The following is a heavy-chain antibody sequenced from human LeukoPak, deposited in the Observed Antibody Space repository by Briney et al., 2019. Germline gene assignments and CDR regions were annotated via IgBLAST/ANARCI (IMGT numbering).Heavy chain of an antibody. D-gene: IGHD2-15*01. CDR1: GGTFSSYA. Sequence: ASVKVSCKASGGTFSSYAISWVRQAPGQGLEWMGRIIPIFGIANYARKFQGRVTITADKSTSTAYMELSSLRSEDTAVYYCARTGYCSGGSCPGYFDYWGQGTLVTVSS. V-gene: IGHV1-69*04. CDR2: IIPIFGIA. CDR3: ARTGYCSGGSCPGYFDY. J-gene: IGHJ4*02.